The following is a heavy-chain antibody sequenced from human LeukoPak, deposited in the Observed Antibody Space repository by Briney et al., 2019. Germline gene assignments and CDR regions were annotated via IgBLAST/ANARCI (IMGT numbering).Heavy chain of an antibody. CDR3: AKDLVRGVDPFDY. V-gene: IGHV3-23*01. CDR2: ISGSGGST. D-gene: IGHD3-10*01. Sequence: PGASLRLSCAASGFTFSSYAMSWVRQAPGKGLEWVSAISGSGGSTYYADSVKGRFTISRDNSKNTLYLQMNSLRAEDTAVYYCAKDLVRGVDPFDYWGQGTLVTVSS. CDR1: GFTFSSYA. J-gene: IGHJ4*02.